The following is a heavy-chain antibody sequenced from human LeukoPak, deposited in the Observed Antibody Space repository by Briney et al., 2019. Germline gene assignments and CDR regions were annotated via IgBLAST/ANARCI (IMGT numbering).Heavy chain of an antibody. CDR1: GGSVSSGSYY. Sequence: PSETLSLTCTVSGGSVSSGSYYWSWIRQPPGKGLEWIGYIYDSGSTNYNPSLKSRVTISVDTSKNQLSLKLSSVTAADTAVYYCARDPSGYFNYWGQGTLVTVSS. V-gene: IGHV4-61*01. J-gene: IGHJ4*02. CDR3: ARDPSGYFNY. CDR2: IYDSGST. D-gene: IGHD3-22*01.